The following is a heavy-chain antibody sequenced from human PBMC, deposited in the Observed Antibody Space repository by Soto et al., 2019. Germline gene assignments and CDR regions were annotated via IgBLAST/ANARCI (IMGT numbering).Heavy chain of an antibody. D-gene: IGHD4-17*01. CDR2: IYHSGST. V-gene: IGHV4-30-2*01. CDR3: AGGDDYGGNGGWGY. Sequence: QLQLQESGSGLVKPSQTLSLTCAVSGGSISSGGYSWSWIRQPPGKGLEWIGYIYHSGSTYYNPSLKSRVTISVDRSKNQFALKLSSVTAADTAVYYCAGGDDYGGNGGWGYWGQGTLVTVSS. CDR1: GGSISSGGYS. J-gene: IGHJ4*02.